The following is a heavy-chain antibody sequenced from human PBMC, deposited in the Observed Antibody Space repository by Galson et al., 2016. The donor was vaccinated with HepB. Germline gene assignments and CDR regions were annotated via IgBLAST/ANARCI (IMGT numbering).Heavy chain of an antibody. CDR2: FGSSGSPI. CDR3: ASYPGYFPGN. V-gene: IGHV3-48*03. Sequence: SLRLSCAASGFTFSSYEMNWVRQAPGKGLEWVSYFGSSGSPIYYADSVKGRFTISRDNAKTALYLQMNSLRAEDTAVYYCASYPGYFPGNWGQGTLVTVSS. CDR1: GFTFSSYE. D-gene: IGHD3-9*01. J-gene: IGHJ4*02.